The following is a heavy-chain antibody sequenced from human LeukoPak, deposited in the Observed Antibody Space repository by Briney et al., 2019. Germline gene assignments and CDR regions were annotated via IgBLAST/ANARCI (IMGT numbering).Heavy chain of an antibody. J-gene: IGHJ4*02. V-gene: IGHV4-61*02. CDR3: ARRQGWYQGAPFDY. CDR2: IYTSGST. D-gene: IGHD6-19*01. Sequence: SQTLSLTCTVSGGSISSGSYYWSWIRQPAGKGLEWIGRIYTSGSTNYNPSLKSRVTISVDTSKNQFSLKLSSVTAADTAVYYCARRQGWYQGAPFDYWGQGTLVTVSS. CDR1: GGSISSGSYY.